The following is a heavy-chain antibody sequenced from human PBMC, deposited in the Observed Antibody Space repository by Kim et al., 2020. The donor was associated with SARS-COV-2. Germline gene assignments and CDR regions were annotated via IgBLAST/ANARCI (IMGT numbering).Heavy chain of an antibody. D-gene: IGHD5-12*01. V-gene: IGHV1-24*01. CDR2: FDPEDGET. CDR3: ATSLATLLEMATRFFDY. CDR1: GYTLTELS. J-gene: IGHJ4*02. Sequence: ASVKVSCKVSGYTLTELSMHWVRQAPGKGLEWMGGFDPEDGETIYAQKFQGRVTMTEDTSTDTAYMELSSLRSEDTAVYYCATSLATLLEMATRFFDYWGQGTLVTVSS.